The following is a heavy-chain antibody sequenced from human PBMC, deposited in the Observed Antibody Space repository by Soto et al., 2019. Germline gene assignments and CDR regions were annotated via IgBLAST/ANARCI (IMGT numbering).Heavy chain of an antibody. J-gene: IGHJ6*02. CDR3: ARDLVVRGLYGMDV. Sequence: GGSLRLSCAASGFTVSSNYMSWVRQAPGKGLEWVSVIYSGGSTYYADSVKGRFTISRDNSKNTLYLQMNSLRAEDTAVYYCARDLVVRGLYGMDVWGQGTTVTVSS. CDR1: GFTVSSNY. V-gene: IGHV3-53*01. D-gene: IGHD3-10*01. CDR2: IYSGGST.